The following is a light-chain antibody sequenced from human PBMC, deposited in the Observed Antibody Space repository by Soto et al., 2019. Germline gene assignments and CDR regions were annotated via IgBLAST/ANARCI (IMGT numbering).Light chain of an antibody. CDR2: DAS. J-gene: IGKJ1*01. Sequence: IQLTPSPSTLSASVGARVALTCRASQSISSWLAWYQQKPGKAPKLLIYDASSLESGVPSRFSGSGSGTEFTLTISSLQPDDFATYYCQQYNSYSWTFGQGTKVDI. CDR3: QQYNSYSWT. CDR1: QSISSW. V-gene: IGKV1-5*01.